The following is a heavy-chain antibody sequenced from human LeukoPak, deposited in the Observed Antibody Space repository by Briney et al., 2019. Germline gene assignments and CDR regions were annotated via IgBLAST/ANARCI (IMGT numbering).Heavy chain of an antibody. Sequence: ASVKVSCKASGYTFTSYGISWVRQAPGQGLEWMGWISAYNGNTNYAQKLQGRVTMTTDTSTSTAYMELRSLRSDDTAVYYCARDDVDTAMGHNYYYYYMDVWGKGTTVTVSS. CDR2: ISAYNGNT. CDR3: ARDDVDTAMGHNYYYYYMDV. J-gene: IGHJ6*03. V-gene: IGHV1-18*01. CDR1: GYTFTSYG. D-gene: IGHD5-18*01.